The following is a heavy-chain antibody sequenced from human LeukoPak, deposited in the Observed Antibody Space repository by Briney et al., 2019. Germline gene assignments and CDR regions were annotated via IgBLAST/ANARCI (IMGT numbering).Heavy chain of an antibody. V-gene: IGHV5-51*01. CDR3: ARGDSTWLFDY. J-gene: IGHJ4*02. CDR2: IYPGDSDT. D-gene: IGHD6-13*01. Sequence: GESLTVSCKGSGYRFTTYWIGWVRQMPGKGLEWMGIIYPGDSDTRYSPSFQGQVTISVDKSINTAYLHWSSLKASDTAMYYCARGDSTWLFDYWGQGTLVTVSS. CDR1: GYRFTTYW.